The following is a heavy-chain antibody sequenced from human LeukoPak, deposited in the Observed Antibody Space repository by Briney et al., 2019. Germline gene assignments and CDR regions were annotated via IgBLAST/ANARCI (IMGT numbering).Heavy chain of an antibody. D-gene: IGHD2-2*02. Sequence: PGGSLRLSCAASGFTFSSYAMSWVRQAPGKGLEWVSAISGSGGSTYYADSVKGRLTISRDNSKNTLYLQMNSLRAEDTAVYYCAKDDVYCSSTSCYTPPDDAFDIWGQGTMVTVSS. CDR1: GFTFSSYA. V-gene: IGHV3-23*01. J-gene: IGHJ3*02. CDR3: AKDDVYCSSTSCYTPPDDAFDI. CDR2: ISGSGGST.